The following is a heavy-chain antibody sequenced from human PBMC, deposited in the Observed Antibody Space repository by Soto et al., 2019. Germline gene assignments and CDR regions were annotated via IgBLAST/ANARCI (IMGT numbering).Heavy chain of an antibody. D-gene: IGHD4-17*01. CDR2: IYYSGST. CDR1: GYSISSSNW. V-gene: IGHV4-28*01. J-gene: IGHJ4*02. Sequence: PSETLSLTCAVSGYSISSSNWWGWIRQPPGKGLEWIGYIYYSGSTYYNPSLKSRVTMSIDTSKNQFSLKLSSVTAVDTAVYYCARTYYGDSQRLDYWGQGTLVTVSS. CDR3: ARTYYGDSQRLDY.